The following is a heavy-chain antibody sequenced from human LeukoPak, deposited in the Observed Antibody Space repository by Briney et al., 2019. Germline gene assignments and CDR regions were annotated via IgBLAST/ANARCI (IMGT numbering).Heavy chain of an antibody. CDR1: GGSFSSGSYY. V-gene: IGHV4-61*01. CDR3: ARVNYDSSGYYSYYFDY. J-gene: IGHJ4*02. Sequence: SETLSLTCTVSGGSFSSGSYYWSWIRQPPGKGLEWIGYIYYSGSNNYNPSLKSRVTISVDTSKNQFSLKLSSVTAADTAVYYCARVNYDSSGYYSYYFDYWGQGTLVTVSS. D-gene: IGHD3-22*01. CDR2: IYYSGSN.